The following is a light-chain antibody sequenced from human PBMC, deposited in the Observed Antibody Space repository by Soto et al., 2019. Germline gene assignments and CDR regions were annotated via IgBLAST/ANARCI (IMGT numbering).Light chain of an antibody. Sequence: IRMTQSPPSLSASVGDRVTLSCRASQGVSRWLAWYQHKPGKAPKSLIYAASTLQSGVPSRFSGSGSGTDFTLTISSLQPEDFATXXXXXXXXXPLTFGQGTRLEIK. J-gene: IGKJ5*01. V-gene: IGKV1D-16*01. CDR2: AAS. CDR3: XXXXXXPLT. CDR1: QGVSRW.